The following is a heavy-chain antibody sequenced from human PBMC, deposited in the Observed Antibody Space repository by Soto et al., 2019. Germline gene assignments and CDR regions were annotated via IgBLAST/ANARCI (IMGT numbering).Heavy chain of an antibody. D-gene: IGHD1-1*01. CDR3: ARNVETPGLYYFDY. Sequence: GGSLRLSCAASGFTFSSYDMHWVRQATGKGLEWVSAIGTAGDTYYPGSVKGRFTIYRENAKNSLYLQMNSLRAEDTAVYYCARNVETPGLYYFDYWGQGTLVTVSS. J-gene: IGHJ4*02. CDR2: IGTAGDT. V-gene: IGHV3-13*01. CDR1: GFTFSSYD.